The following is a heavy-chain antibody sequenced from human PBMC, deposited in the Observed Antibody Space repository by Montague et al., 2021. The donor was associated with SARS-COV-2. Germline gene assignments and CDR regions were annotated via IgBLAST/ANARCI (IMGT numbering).Heavy chain of an antibody. V-gene: IGHV4-59*08. Sequence: SETLSLTCTVPGGSISSDYWTWTRQPPGKGLEWIGFVYYRGNTYYNPSLRGRVTISVDTSSNHFSLTLSSVTAADTAIYYCARHYNHSYRVDSWGQGTLVTVSS. J-gene: IGHJ4*02. CDR2: VYYRGNT. CDR1: GGSISSDY. CDR3: ARHYNHSYRVDS. D-gene: IGHD3-16*02.